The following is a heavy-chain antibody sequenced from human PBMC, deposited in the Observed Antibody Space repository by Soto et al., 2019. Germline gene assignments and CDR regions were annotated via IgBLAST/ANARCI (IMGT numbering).Heavy chain of an antibody. CDR2: INPNSGGT. J-gene: IGHJ4*02. CDR1: GYTFSDYY. CDR3: ARDQVLYSSSSRLPPGPIDY. Sequence: ASVKVSCKASGYTFSDYYMHWVRQAPGQGLEWMGWINPNSGGTNYAQKFQGRVTMTRDTSISTAYMELGGLSSVDTALYYCARDQVLYSSSSRLPPGPIDYWGQGTLLTVSS. V-gene: IGHV1-2*02. D-gene: IGHD6-6*01.